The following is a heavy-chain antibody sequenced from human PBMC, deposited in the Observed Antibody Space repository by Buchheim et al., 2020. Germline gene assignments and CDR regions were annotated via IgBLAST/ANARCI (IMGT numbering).Heavy chain of an antibody. Sequence: QVQLVESGGGVVQPGRSLRLSCAASGFTFSSYGMHWVRQAPGKGLEWVAVISYDGSNKYYADSVKGRFTIPRDNSKNTLYLQMNSLRAEDTAVYYCAKSGFLEWLLGCDYWGQGTL. V-gene: IGHV3-30*18. D-gene: IGHD3-3*01. CDR2: ISYDGSNK. J-gene: IGHJ4*02. CDR3: AKSGFLEWLLGCDY. CDR1: GFTFSSYG.